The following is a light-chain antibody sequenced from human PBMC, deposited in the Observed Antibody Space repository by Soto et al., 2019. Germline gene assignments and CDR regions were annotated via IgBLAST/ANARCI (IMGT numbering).Light chain of an antibody. V-gene: IGKV3-20*01. J-gene: IGKJ4*01. Sequence: EIVLTQSPGTLSLSPGERATLSCRASQSVSSSYLAWYQQKPGQAPRLLIYDASNRATGIQARFSGSGSGTDFTLTISRLEPEDFAVYYCQQFATSPLTFGGGTKVDIK. CDR3: QQFATSPLT. CDR1: QSVSSSY. CDR2: DAS.